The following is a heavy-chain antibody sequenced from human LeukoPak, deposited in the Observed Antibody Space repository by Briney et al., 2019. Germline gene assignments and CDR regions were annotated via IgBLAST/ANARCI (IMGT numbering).Heavy chain of an antibody. CDR3: ARIITGTTSYYYGMDV. CDR1: GYTFTSYD. V-gene: IGHV1-8*01. J-gene: IGHJ6*02. D-gene: IGHD1-20*01. Sequence: ASVKVSCKASGYTFTSYDINWVRQATEQGLEWMGWMNPNSGNTGYAQKFQGRVTMTRNTSISTAYMELSSLRSEDTAVYYCARIITGTTSYYYGMDVWGQGTTVTVSS. CDR2: MNPNSGNT.